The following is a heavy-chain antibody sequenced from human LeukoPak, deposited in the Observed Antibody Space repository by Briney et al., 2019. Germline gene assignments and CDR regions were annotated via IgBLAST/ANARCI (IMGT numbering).Heavy chain of an antibody. J-gene: IGHJ4*02. CDR3: ARVRYCSSTSCYALYFDY. CDR1: GYTFTGYY. V-gene: IGHV1-2*02. D-gene: IGHD2-2*01. Sequence: GASVKVSCKASGYTFTGYYMHWVRQAPGQGLEWMGWINPNSGGTNYAQKFQGRVTMTRDTSISTAYMELSRLRSDDTAVYYCARVRYCSSTSCYALYFDYWGQGTLVTVSS. CDR2: INPNSGGT.